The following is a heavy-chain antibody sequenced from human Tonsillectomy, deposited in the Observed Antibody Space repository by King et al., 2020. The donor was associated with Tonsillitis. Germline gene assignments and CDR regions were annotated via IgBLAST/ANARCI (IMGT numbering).Heavy chain of an antibody. CDR1: GFTFSRNA. V-gene: IGHV3-30*04. Sequence: VQLVESGGGVVQPGRSLRLSCAASGFTFSRNAMYWVRQAPGKGLEWVAVVSFDGSNKFYADSVKGRFTISRDNSKNTLYLQMNSLRAEDTAVYYCARDPSSWGLLFDYWGQGTLVTVSS. CDR3: ARDPSSWGLLFDY. CDR2: VSFDGSNK. D-gene: IGHD1-26*01. J-gene: IGHJ4*02.